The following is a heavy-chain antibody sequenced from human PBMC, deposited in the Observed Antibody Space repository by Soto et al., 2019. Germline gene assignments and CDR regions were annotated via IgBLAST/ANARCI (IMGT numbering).Heavy chain of an antibody. CDR2: XYXXXTT. CDR3: ARVWGGAFDI. J-gene: IGHJ3*02. Sequence: XXTLPLTCAVSGGSISSYYWSWIRQPPGXXXXXXXXXYXXXTTXXKKXXXXXXXIXXXKXXXQLYMKMRSVTAEETAVYYCARVWGGAFDIWGQGTMVNVSS. V-gene: IGHV4-59*01. D-gene: IGHD3-10*01. CDR1: GGSISSYY.